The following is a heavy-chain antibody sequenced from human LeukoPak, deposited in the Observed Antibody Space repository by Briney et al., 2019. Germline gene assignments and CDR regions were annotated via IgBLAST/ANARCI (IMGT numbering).Heavy chain of an antibody. J-gene: IGHJ6*04. Sequence: GASVKVSCKVSGYTFTGYYMHWVRQAPGQGLEWMGWINPNSGGTNYAQKFQGWVTMTRDTSISTAYMELSRLRSDDTAVYYCARAYCSGGSCYGNYYYYGMDVWGKGTTVTVSS. CDR2: INPNSGGT. CDR1: GYTFTGYY. V-gene: IGHV1-2*04. D-gene: IGHD2-15*01. CDR3: ARAYCSGGSCYGNYYYYGMDV.